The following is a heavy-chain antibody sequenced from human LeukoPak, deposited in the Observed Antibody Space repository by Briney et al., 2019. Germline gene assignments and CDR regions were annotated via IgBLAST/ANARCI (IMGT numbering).Heavy chain of an antibody. CDR3: ARDDTYYYGSGSQTYYYYGMDV. CDR2: IKQDGSEK. CDR1: GFTFSSYW. D-gene: IGHD3-10*01. V-gene: IGHV3-7*01. Sequence: GGSLRLSCAASGFTFSSYWMSWVRQAPGKGLEWVANIKQDGSEKYYVDSVKGRFTISRDNAKNSLYLQMNSLRAEDTAVYYCARDDTYYYGSGSQTYYYYGMDVWGQGTTVTVSS. J-gene: IGHJ6*02.